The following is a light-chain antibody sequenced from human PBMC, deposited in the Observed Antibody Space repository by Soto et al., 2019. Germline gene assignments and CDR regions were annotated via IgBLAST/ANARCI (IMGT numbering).Light chain of an antibody. CDR3: SSYAGSDMGV. J-gene: IGLJ1*01. V-gene: IGLV2-8*01. Sequence: QSALTQPPSASGSPGQSVTISCTGTSSDVGGYNFVSWYQQHPGKAPKLIIYEVSKRPSGVPDRFSGSKSGNTASLTVSGFQADDEADYYCSSYAGSDMGVFGTGTKVTVL. CDR2: EVS. CDR1: SSDVGGYNF.